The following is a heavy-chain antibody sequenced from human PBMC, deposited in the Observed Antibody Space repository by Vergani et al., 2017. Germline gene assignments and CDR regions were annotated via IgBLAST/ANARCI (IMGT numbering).Heavy chain of an antibody. CDR3: ARYWCRYCSSTSCYGSIYYYYYYGMDV. CDR1: GGTFSSYA. Sequence: QVQLVQSGAEVKKPGSSVKVSCKASGGTFSSYAISWVRQAPGQGLEWMGGIIPIFGTANYAQKFQGRVTITADESTSTAYMELSSLRSEDTAVYYCARYWCRYCSSTSCYGSIYYYYYYGMDVWGQGTTVTVSS. J-gene: IGHJ6*02. D-gene: IGHD2-2*01. V-gene: IGHV1-69*12. CDR2: IIPIFGTA.